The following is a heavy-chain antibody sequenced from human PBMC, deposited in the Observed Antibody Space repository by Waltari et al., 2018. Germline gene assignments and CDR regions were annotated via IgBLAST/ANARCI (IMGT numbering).Heavy chain of an antibody. CDR1: GGTFTSYA. D-gene: IGHD1-7*01. J-gene: IGHJ3*02. V-gene: IGHV1-69*08. CDR2: IIPIFGTA. CDR3: ARDRITGTTRSDAFDI. Sequence: QVQLVQSGAEVKKPGSSVMVSCKASGGTFTSYASSWVRQAPGQGLEWMGRIIPIFGTANYAQKFQGRVTITADKSTSTAYMELSSLRSEDTAVYYCARDRITGTTRSDAFDIWGQGTMVTVSS.